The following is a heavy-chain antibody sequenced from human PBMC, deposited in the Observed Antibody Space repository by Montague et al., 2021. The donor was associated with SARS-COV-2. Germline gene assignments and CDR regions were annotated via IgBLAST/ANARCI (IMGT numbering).Heavy chain of an antibody. CDR3: AGLPGGGSLYGMDF. D-gene: IGHD1-26*01. J-gene: IGHJ6*02. CDR2: IYYSGNT. CDR1: GGSISSYN. V-gene: IGHV4-59*01. Sequence: SQTLSLTCTVSGGSISSYNWSWIRQPPGKGLECIGYIYYSGNTNYNPSLKSRVTISVDASKSQFSLKLSSVTAADTAGYYCAGLPGGGSLYGMDFWGQGTTVTVSS.